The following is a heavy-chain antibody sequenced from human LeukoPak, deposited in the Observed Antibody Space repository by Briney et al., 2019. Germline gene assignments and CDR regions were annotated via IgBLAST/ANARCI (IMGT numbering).Heavy chain of an antibody. Sequence: GGSLRLSCAPSGFTFSEYYMSWLRHAPGKGLEWVSYISSSGGTYYADSVKGRFTISRENAKNSLNLQMNSLRSEDAAVYYCARLGVGCFDYWGQGTLVTVSS. V-gene: IGHV3-11*04. CDR3: ARLGVGCFDY. CDR1: GFTFSEYY. J-gene: IGHJ4*02. CDR2: ISSSGGT. D-gene: IGHD3-3*01.